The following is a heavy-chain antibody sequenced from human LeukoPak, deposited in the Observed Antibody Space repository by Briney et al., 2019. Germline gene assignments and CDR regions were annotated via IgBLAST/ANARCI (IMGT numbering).Heavy chain of an antibody. CDR3: AKSNYFDSGGYYFFDY. CDR2: ISVSGGST. CDR1: GFTFSKYA. J-gene: IGHJ4*02. Sequence: PGGSLRLSCAASGFTFSKYAMTWVRQAPGKGLEWGSGISVSGGSTNYADSVKGRFTISRDNSKNTLYLQMYSLRAEDTAVYYCAKSNYFDSGGYYFFDYWGQGTLVTVSS. V-gene: IGHV3-23*01. D-gene: IGHD3-22*01.